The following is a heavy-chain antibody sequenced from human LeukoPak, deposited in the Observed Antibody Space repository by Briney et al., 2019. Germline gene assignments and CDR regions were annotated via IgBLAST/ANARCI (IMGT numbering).Heavy chain of an antibody. D-gene: IGHD1-14*01. J-gene: IGHJ4*02. CDR3: ASEMTNRYYFDY. Sequence: PGRSLRLSCAASGFTFTSFPMHRVRQAPGKGLEWVAIISSDGSNEYYADSVQGRFTISRDNSKNTLYLQMNSLRAEDTAVYYCASEMTNRYYFDYWGQGTLVTVSS. V-gene: IGHV3-30*04. CDR2: ISSDGSNE. CDR1: GFTFTSFP.